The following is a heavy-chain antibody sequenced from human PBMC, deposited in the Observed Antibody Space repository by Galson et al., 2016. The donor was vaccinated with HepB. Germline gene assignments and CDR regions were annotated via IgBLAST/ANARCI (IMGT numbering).Heavy chain of an antibody. CDR1: GGSFNSYY. J-gene: IGHJ4*02. V-gene: IGHV4-34*01. Sequence: ETLSLTCAVYGGSFNSYYWNWIRQPPGKGLEWIGEISHTGSTNYNPSLKSRVSISIDTSKYQFSLKLNSVTAADAAVYYCARSHLGFSSRSHFKRPRIDFWGQGTLVTVSS. CDR2: ISHTGST. CDR3: ARSHLGFSSRSHFKRPRIDF. D-gene: IGHD2/OR15-2a*01.